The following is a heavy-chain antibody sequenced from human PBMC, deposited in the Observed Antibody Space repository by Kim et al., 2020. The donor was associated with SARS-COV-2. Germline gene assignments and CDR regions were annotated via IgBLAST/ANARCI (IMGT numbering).Heavy chain of an antibody. Sequence: VKGRFTISRDNAKNSLYLQMNSLRAEDTALYYCAKDRYGDYGYYYYYMDVWGKGTTVTVSS. CDR3: AKDRYGDYGYYYYYMDV. V-gene: IGHV3-9*01. J-gene: IGHJ6*03. D-gene: IGHD4-17*01.